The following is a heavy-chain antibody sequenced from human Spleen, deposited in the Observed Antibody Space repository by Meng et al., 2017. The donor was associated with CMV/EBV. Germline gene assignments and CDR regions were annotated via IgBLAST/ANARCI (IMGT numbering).Heavy chain of an antibody. CDR3: ARGQTYHDFWSGYYGGTSPTHNWFDP. V-gene: IGHV4-59*01. CDR2: IYYSGRT. J-gene: IGHJ5*02. Sequence: SETLSLTCTISSGSMSIYYWNWIRQPLGKGLEWIGGIYYSGRTNYNPSLKSRVSMSADTSNNQFSLRLNSVTAADTAVYYCARGQTYHDFWSGYYGGTSPTHNWFDPWGQGTLVTVSS. CDR1: SGSMSIYY. D-gene: IGHD3-3*01.